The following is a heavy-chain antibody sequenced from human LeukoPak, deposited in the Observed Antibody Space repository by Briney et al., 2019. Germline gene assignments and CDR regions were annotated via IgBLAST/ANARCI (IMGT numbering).Heavy chain of an antibody. CDR2: ISAYNGNT. CDR1: GYIFTSYG. J-gene: IGHJ6*03. V-gene: IGHV1-18*01. CDR3: ASSKWSAGGDYYHYMDV. Sequence: ASVKVSFKASGYIFTSYGISWVRQAPGQGLEWMGWISAYNGNTNYAQKFQGRVTMTTDTSTSTAYMELRSLRSDDTAMYYCASSKWSAGGDYYHYMDVWGKGTTVTVSS. D-gene: IGHD6-13*01.